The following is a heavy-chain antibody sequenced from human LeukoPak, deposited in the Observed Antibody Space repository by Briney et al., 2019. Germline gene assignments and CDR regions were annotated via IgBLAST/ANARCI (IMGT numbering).Heavy chain of an antibody. D-gene: IGHD3-3*01. CDR3: AKATYYDFWSGFSPIDY. CDR2: ISWNSGSI. CDR1: GFTFDDYA. J-gene: IGHJ4*02. V-gene: IGHV3-9*03. Sequence: GRSLRLSCAASGFTFDDYAMHWVRQAPGKGLEWVSGISWNSGSIGYADSVKGRFTISRGNAKNSLYLQMNSLRAEDMALYYCAKATYYDFWSGFSPIDYWGQGTLVTVSS.